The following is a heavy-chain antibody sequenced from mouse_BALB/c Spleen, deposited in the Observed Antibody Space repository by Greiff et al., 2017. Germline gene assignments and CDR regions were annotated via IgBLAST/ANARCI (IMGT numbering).Heavy chain of an antibody. J-gene: IGHJ3*01. D-gene: IGHD5-5*01. Sequence: QVQLQQSGPGLVAPSQSLSITCTVSGFSLTSYGVHWVRQPPGKGLEWLGVIWAGGSTNYNSALMSRLSISKDNSKSQVFLKMNSLQTDDTAMYYCARDPLPFAYWGQGTLVTVSA. CDR2: IWAGGST. CDR1: GFSLTSYG. CDR3: ARDPLPFAY. V-gene: IGHV2-9*02.